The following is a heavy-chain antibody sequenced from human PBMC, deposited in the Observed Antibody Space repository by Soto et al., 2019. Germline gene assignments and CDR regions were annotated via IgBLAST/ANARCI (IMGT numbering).Heavy chain of an antibody. CDR3: ASTHCSGGSCSREVYFQH. J-gene: IGHJ1*01. D-gene: IGHD2-15*01. Sequence: QVQLQESGPGLVKPSQTLSLTCTVSGGSISSGGYYWSWIRQHPGKGLEWIGYIYYSGSTYYNPSLKSRFTISVDTSKNQFSLKLSSVTAADTAVYYCASTHCSGGSCSREVYFQHWGQGTLVTVSS. V-gene: IGHV4-31*03. CDR1: GGSISSGGYY. CDR2: IYYSGST.